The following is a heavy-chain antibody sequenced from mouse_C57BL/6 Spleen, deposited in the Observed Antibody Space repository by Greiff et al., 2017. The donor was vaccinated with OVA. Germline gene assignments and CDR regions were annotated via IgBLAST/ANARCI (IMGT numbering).Heavy chain of an antibody. Sequence: EVKLMESGGDLVKPGGSLKLSCAASGFTFSSYGMSWVRQTPDKRLEWVATISSGGSYTYYPDSVKGRFTISRDNAKNTLYLQMSSLKSEDTAMYYCARPVDYDYDGGYYYAMDYWGQGTSVTVSS. CDR1: GFTFSSYG. J-gene: IGHJ4*01. D-gene: IGHD2-4*01. CDR3: ARPVDYDYDGGYYYAMDY. V-gene: IGHV5-6*01. CDR2: ISSGGSYT.